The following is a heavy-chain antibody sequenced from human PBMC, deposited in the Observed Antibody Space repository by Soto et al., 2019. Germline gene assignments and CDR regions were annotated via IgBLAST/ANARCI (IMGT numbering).Heavy chain of an antibody. Sequence: GESLKISCKASGYSFSTYWIAWVRQMPGKGLEWMGIIYPGDSDTRYSPSFQGQVTISADKSISTAYLQWSSLKASDTAMYYCARTRAPGRYYYGMDVWGQGTTVTVSS. CDR2: IYPGDSDT. V-gene: IGHV5-51*01. CDR1: GYSFSTYW. D-gene: IGHD2-15*01. CDR3: ARTRAPGRYYYGMDV. J-gene: IGHJ6*02.